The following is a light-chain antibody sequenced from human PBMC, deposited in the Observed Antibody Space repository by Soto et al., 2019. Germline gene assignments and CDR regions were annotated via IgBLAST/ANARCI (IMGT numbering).Light chain of an antibody. CDR3: SSYTSSSTLYV. Sequence: QSALTQPASVSGSPGQSITISCTGTSSDIGGYNYVSWYQQHPGKAPKLMIYEVTNRPSGVSNRFSVSKSGNTASRTIAWLQAEEGGAYYCSSYTSSSTLYVFGTGTKVNVL. V-gene: IGLV2-14*01. CDR1: SSDIGGYNY. CDR2: EVT. J-gene: IGLJ1*01.